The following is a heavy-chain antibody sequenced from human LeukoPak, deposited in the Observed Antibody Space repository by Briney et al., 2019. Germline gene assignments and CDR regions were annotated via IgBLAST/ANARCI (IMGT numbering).Heavy chain of an antibody. V-gene: IGHV3-33*01. J-gene: IGHJ4*02. Sequence: GGSLRPSCAPSGFTSITYGMNWVARPPGTGLEWVAVIWYDGSNKYYADSVKGRFTISRDNSKNTLYLQMNSLRAEDTAVYYCARADDSSGYYWGQGTLVTVSS. D-gene: IGHD6-19*01. CDR1: GFTSITYG. CDR2: IWYDGSNK. CDR3: ARADDSSGYY.